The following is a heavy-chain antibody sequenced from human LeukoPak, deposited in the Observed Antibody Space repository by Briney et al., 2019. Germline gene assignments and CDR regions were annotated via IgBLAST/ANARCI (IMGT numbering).Heavy chain of an antibody. V-gene: IGHV4-34*01. D-gene: IGHD3-22*01. CDR1: GQSFDRYN. Sequence: SETLSLTYAVYGQSFDRYNRTWSRQPPRKRLEWFGDINHSGRTNYNPSLKSRVTISVDTSKNQFSLKLNSVAAANTAVYYCARVPRGDSSSYKGVYWGQGTLVTVSS. CDR3: ARVPRGDSSSYKGVY. J-gene: IGHJ4*02. CDR2: INHSGRT.